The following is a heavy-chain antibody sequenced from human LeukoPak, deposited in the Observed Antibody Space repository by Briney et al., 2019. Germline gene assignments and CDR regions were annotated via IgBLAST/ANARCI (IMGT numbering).Heavy chain of an antibody. Sequence: SETLSLTCTVSGGSISSYYWSWIRQPAGKGLEWIGRIYTSGSTNYNPSLKSRVTMSVDTSKNQFSLKLSSVTPAGTAVYYCARGVSVSPFYYYYYMDVWGKGTTVTVSS. CDR1: GGSISSYY. J-gene: IGHJ6*03. V-gene: IGHV4-4*07. CDR2: IYTSGST. D-gene: IGHD6-13*01. CDR3: ARGVSVSPFYYYYYMDV.